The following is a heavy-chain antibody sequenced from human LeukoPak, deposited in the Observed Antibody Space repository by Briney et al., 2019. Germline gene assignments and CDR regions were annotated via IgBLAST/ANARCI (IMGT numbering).Heavy chain of an antibody. CDR1: GGSISSGDYS. CDR3: ARARESMATAGSYFDY. Sequence: SETLSLTCAVSGGSISSGDYSWSWIRQPPGDGLEWIGYIYHTGNTNYNPSLKSRVTISVARSKNQFSLRLSSVTAADTAVYYCARARESMATAGSYFDYWGQGTLVTVSS. J-gene: IGHJ4*02. V-gene: IGHV4-30-2*01. CDR2: IYHTGNT. D-gene: IGHD6-13*01.